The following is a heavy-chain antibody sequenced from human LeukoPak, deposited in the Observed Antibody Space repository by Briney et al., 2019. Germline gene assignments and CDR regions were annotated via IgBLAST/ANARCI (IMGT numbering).Heavy chain of an antibody. D-gene: IGHD6-13*01. V-gene: IGHV4-30-2*01. CDR3: ARAAAAGGWFDP. CDR1: GGSISSGGYS. J-gene: IGHJ5*02. CDR2: IYHSGST. Sequence: SETLSLTCAVSGGSISSGGYSWSWIRQPPGKGLEWIGYIYHSGSTYYNPSPKSRVTISVDRSKNQFSLKLSSVTAADTAVYYCARAAAAGGWFDPWGQGTLVTVSS.